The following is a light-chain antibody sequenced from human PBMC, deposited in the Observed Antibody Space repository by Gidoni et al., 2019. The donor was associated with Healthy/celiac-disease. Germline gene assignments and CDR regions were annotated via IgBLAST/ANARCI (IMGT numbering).Light chain of an antibody. J-gene: IGKJ2*01. Sequence: DIQMTQSPSTLSASVGDRVTITCRASQSISSWLAWYQQKPGKAPKLLIYDASSLESGVPSRFSGSGSGTEFTLTISSLQPDDFATYYCQQYNSYSPEYTFXQXTKLEIK. CDR3: QQYNSYSPEYT. CDR2: DAS. CDR1: QSISSW. V-gene: IGKV1-5*01.